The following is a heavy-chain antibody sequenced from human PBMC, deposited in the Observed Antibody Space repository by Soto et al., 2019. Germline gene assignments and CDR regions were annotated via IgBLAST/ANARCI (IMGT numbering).Heavy chain of an antibody. V-gene: IGHV3-30*18. D-gene: IGHD6-13*01. Sequence: QVQVVESGGGVVQPGRSLRLCCAGSGFTFSWYGMHWLRQAPGKGLEWVALISNDGNKKYYEDSVKGRFTISRDNSKNTLYLQMNSRRPEDTAVYYCAKGRHSSSSNVISYFYKGMDVWGQGTTVTVSS. CDR1: GFTFSWYG. CDR3: AKGRHSSSSNVISYFYKGMDV. J-gene: IGHJ6*02. CDR2: ISNDGNKK.